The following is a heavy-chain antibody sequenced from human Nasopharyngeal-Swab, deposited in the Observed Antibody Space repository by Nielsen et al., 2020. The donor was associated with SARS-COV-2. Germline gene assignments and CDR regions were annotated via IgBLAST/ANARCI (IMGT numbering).Heavy chain of an antibody. CDR2: IYYSGST. Sequence: WIRQPPGKGLEWIGYIYYSGSTNYNPSLKSQVTISVDTSKNQFSLKLSSVTAADTAVYYCARDQRSGWFDAFDIWGQGTMVTVSS. J-gene: IGHJ3*02. CDR3: ARDQRSGWFDAFDI. V-gene: IGHV4-59*01. D-gene: IGHD6-19*01.